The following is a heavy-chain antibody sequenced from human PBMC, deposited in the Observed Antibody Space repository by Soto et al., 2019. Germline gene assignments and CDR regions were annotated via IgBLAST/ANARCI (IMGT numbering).Heavy chain of an antibody. D-gene: IGHD6-19*01. CDR3: ARRIAVAGTVNWFDP. J-gene: IGHJ5*02. CDR2: ISAYNGNT. V-gene: IGHV1-18*04. Sequence: ASVKVSCKASGYTFTSYGISWVRQAPGQGLEWMGWISAYNGNTNYAQKLQGRVTMTTDTSTSTAYMELRSLRSDDTAVYYCARRIAVAGTVNWFDPWGKGTLVTVS. CDR1: GYTFTSYG.